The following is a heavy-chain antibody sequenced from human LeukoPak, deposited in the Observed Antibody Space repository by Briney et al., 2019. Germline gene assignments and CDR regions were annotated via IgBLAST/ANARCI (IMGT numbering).Heavy chain of an antibody. V-gene: IGHV1-2*02. CDR3: ARAWLRLNPYFDY. D-gene: IGHD5-12*01. Sequence: ASVKVSCKASGYTFTGYYMHWVRQAPGQGLEWMGWINPNSGGTNYAQKFQGRVTMTRDTSISTAYMELSRLRSDDTAVYYCARAWLRLNPYFDYWGQATLVTVSS. CDR1: GYTFTGYY. J-gene: IGHJ4*02. CDR2: INPNSGGT.